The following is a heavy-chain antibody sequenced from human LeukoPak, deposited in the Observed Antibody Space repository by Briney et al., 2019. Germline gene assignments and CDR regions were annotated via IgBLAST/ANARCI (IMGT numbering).Heavy chain of an antibody. CDR2: IYTSVSGST. V-gene: IGHV4-4*07. Sequence: SETLSLTCTVSGASSSNYFCTWIRQPAGKGLEWIGRIYTSVSGSTNYNPALKSRVTMSVDTSKNQFSLKLSSVTAADTAVYYCARGPKGSGYSYSRPLDYWGQGTLVTVSS. CDR3: ARGPKGSGYSYSRPLDY. CDR1: GASSSNYF. J-gene: IGHJ4*02. D-gene: IGHD5-18*01.